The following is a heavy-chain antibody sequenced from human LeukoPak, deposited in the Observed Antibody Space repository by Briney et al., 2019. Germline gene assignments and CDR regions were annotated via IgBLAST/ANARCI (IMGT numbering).Heavy chain of an antibody. V-gene: IGHV4-59*01. CDR3: ARGFDSKSTYFDY. CDR1: GGSISNYY. J-gene: IGHJ4*02. Sequence: PSGTLSLTCTVSGGSISNYYGNWIRQPPGKGLEWIGYIYYSGSTKYSPSLKSRVTISVDTSKNQFSLKLRSVTAADTAVYYCARGFDSKSTYFDYWGQGTLVTVSS. CDR2: IYYSGST. D-gene: IGHD5-12*01.